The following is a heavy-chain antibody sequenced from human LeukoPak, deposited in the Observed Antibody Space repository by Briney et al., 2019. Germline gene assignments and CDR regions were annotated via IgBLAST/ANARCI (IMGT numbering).Heavy chain of an antibody. CDR3: ARDLRVLWFGELLTNYFDY. Sequence: SETLSLTCTVSGGSISSSSYYWGWIRQPPGKGLEWIGSIYYSGSTYYNPSLKSRVTISVDTSKNQFSLKLSSVTAADTAVYYCARDLRVLWFGELLTNYFDYWGQGTLVTVSS. D-gene: IGHD3-10*01. V-gene: IGHV4-39*07. J-gene: IGHJ4*02. CDR1: GGSISSSSYY. CDR2: IYYSGST.